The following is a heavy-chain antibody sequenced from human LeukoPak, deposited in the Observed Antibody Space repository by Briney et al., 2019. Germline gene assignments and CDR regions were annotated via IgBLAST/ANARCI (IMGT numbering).Heavy chain of an antibody. V-gene: IGHV3-33*01. CDR2: IWYDGSNK. J-gene: IGHJ6*02. CDR1: GFTFSSYG. D-gene: IGHD6-6*01. Sequence: PGGSLRLSCAASGFTFSSYGMHWVRQAPGKGLEWVAVIWYDGSNKYYADSVKGRFTISRDNSKNTLYLQMNSLRAEDTAVYYCARDSSSDGMDVWGQGTTVTVSS. CDR3: ARDSSSDGMDV.